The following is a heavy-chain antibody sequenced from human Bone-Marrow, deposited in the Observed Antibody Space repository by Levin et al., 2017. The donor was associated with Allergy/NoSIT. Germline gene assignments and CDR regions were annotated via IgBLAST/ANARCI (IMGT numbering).Heavy chain of an antibody. D-gene: IGHD5-12*01. J-gene: IGHJ4*02. Sequence: SCAASGFTFSDHSMHWVRQAPGKGLEYVSSINDRGGNAYYADSVKGRFTMYRDDSRQTVFLQMANLRGDDTGIYYCARGLGGSGFDVSDWWGQGTLVTVSS. CDR2: INDRGGNA. V-gene: IGHV3-64*02. CDR1: GFTFSDHS. CDR3: ARGLGGSGFDVSDW.